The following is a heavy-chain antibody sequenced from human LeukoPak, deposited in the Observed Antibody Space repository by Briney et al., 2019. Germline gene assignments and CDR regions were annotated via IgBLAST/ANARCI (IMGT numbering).Heavy chain of an antibody. CDR1: GFSLNTSGMG. V-gene: IGHV2-5*02. CDR3: AHDTYSSSCNPLCYYYYYMDV. J-gene: IGHJ6*03. D-gene: IGHD6-13*01. CDR2: IYWDDDE. Sequence: SGPTLVKPTQTLTLTCTFSGFSLNTSGMGVGWIRQPPGKALEWLALIYWDDDERYSPSLKSRLTITKDTSKNQVVLTMTNMVPVDTATYFCAHDTYSSSCNPLCYYYYYMDVWGKGTTVTVSS.